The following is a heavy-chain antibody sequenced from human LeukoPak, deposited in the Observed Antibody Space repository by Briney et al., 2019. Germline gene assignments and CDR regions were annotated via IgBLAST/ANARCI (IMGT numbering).Heavy chain of an antibody. D-gene: IGHD6-13*01. CDR3: ARDIRSSWYDY. Sequence: GGSLRLSCAASGFSFSNYGMHWVRQAPGKGLEWVAVVWYDGSRKFYADSVKGRFTISRDSSQNTVSLQMNSLRAEDTAVYWCARDIRSSWYDYWGLGTLVTVSS. CDR1: GFSFSNYG. V-gene: IGHV3-33*01. CDR2: VWYDGSRK. J-gene: IGHJ4*02.